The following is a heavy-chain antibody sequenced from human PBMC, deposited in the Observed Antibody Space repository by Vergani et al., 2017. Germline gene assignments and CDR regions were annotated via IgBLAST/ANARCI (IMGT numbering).Heavy chain of an antibody. V-gene: IGHV1-8*01. CDR3: ARGRTPPSRVTGSRINWFDP. J-gene: IGHJ5*02. Sequence: QVQLVQSGAEVKKPGASVKVSCKASGYTFTSYDINWVRQATGQGLEWMGWMNPNSGNTGYAQKFQGRVTMTRNTSISTAYMELSSLRSEDTAVYYCARGRTPPSRVTGSRINWFDPWGQGTLVTVSS. CDR2: MNPNSGNT. CDR1: GYTFTSYD. D-gene: IGHD2-2*01.